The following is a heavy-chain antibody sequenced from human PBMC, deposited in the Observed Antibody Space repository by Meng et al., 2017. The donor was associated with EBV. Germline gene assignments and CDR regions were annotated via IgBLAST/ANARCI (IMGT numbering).Heavy chain of an antibody. J-gene: IGHJ4*02. V-gene: IGHV1-69*01. Sequence: GQAGAEVKKPGSPVTVSCKTSGGPFTSDAISLVRQAPGQGLEWMGGLIPMSGAPNYAQKFQGRITITADESTSTHYMDLSSLRSEDTAVYYCASESGRGYTPDYWGQGTLVTVSS. CDR2: LIPMSGAP. CDR1: GGPFTSDA. CDR3: ASESGRGYTPDY. D-gene: IGHD3-10*01.